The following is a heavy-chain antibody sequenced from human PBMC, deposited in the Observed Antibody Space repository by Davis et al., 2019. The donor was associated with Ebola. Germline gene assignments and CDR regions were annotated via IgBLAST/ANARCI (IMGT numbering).Heavy chain of an antibody. Sequence: PGGSLRLSCAASGFTFSSYSMNWVRQAPGKGLEWVSYISSSSSTIYYADSVKGRFTISRDNSKNTLYLQMNSLRAEDTAVYYCAKDTLSYSSGWYGGWGQGTLVTVSS. CDR2: ISSSSSTI. CDR3: AKDTLSYSSGWYGG. J-gene: IGHJ4*02. V-gene: IGHV3-48*01. CDR1: GFTFSSYS. D-gene: IGHD6-19*01.